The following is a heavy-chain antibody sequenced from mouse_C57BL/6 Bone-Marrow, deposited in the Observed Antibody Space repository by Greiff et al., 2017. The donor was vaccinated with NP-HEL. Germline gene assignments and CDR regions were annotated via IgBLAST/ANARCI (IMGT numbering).Heavy chain of an antibody. V-gene: IGHV5-6*01. D-gene: IGHD2-10*01. CDR1: GFTFSSYG. Sequence: EVQLVESGGDLVKPGGSLKLSCAASGFTFSSYGMSWVRQTPDKRLEWVATISSGGSYTYYPDSVKGRFTISRANAKNTLYLQMSSLKSEDTAMYYCARPCYGNPYAMDYWGQGTSVTVSS. CDR3: ARPCYGNPYAMDY. J-gene: IGHJ4*01. CDR2: ISSGGSYT.